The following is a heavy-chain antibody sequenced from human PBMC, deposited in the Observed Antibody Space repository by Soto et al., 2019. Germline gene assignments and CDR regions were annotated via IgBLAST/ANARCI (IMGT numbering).Heavy chain of an antibody. D-gene: IGHD3-22*01. Sequence: LKISGKGSGYSFTSYWISWVRQMPGKGLEWMGRIDPSDSYTNYSPSFQGHVTISADKSISTAYLQWSSLKASDTAMYYCARHSYYYDSSGYPYDAFDIWGQGTMVTVSS. CDR1: GYSFTSYW. CDR2: IDPSDSYT. J-gene: IGHJ3*02. CDR3: ARHSYYYDSSGYPYDAFDI. V-gene: IGHV5-10-1*01.